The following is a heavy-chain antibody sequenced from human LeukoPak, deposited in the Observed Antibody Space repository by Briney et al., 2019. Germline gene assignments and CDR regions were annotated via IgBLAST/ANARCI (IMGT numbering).Heavy chain of an antibody. D-gene: IGHD5-24*01. CDR2: IYNSGST. CDR1: GGSISSGGYS. J-gene: IGHJ5*02. Sequence: PSETLSLTCAVSGGSISSGGYSYNWIRQPPGKGLEWIGYIYNSGSTYYNPSLKSRVTISVDTSKSQFSLKLSSVTAADTAVYYCARARWLQLRPWGQGTLVTVSS. V-gene: IGHV4-30-4*07. CDR3: ARARWLQLRP.